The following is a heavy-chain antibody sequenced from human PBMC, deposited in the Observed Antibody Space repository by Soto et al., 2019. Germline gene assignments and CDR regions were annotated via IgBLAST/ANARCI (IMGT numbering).Heavy chain of an antibody. CDR1: GGSISSYY. D-gene: IGHD2-2*01. V-gene: IGHV4-59*01. CDR3: ARAPAATDWDYYYYMDV. J-gene: IGHJ6*03. CDR2: IYYSGST. Sequence: PSETLSLTCTVSGGSISSYYWSWIRQPPGKGLEWIGYIYYSGSTNYNHSLKSRVNISVDTSKNQFSLKLSSVTAADTAVYYCARAPAATDWDYYYYMDVWGKGTTVTVSS.